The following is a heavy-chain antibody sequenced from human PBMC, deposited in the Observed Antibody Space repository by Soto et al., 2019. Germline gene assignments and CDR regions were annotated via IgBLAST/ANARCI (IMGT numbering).Heavy chain of an antibody. V-gene: IGHV1-46*01. D-gene: IGHD3-3*01. CDR3: ARERITIFGPVNYYYYYGMDV. J-gene: IGHJ6*02. CDR2: INPSGGST. CDR1: GYTFTSYY. Sequence: ASVKVSCKASGYTFTSYYMHWLRQAPGQGLEWMGIINPSGGSTSYAQKFQGRVTMTRDTSTSTVYMELSSLRSEDTAVYYCARERITIFGPVNYYYYYGMDVWGQGTTVTVS.